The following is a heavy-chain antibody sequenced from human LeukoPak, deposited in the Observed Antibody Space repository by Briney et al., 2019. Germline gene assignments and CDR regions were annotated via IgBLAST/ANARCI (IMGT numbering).Heavy chain of an antibody. J-gene: IGHJ4*02. D-gene: IGHD5-12*01. CDR2: INPEGSTT. CDR1: GFPFSSYW. V-gene: IGHV3-74*01. Sequence: GGPRRLSCAASGFPFSSYWSHWVPKAPGKGRFWVSRINPEGSTTTYADSVKGRFTISRDNAKNTVYLQMNSLTAEDTAVYYCVRGGYHGYYVDYWGQGTLVTVSS. CDR3: VRGGYHGYYVDY.